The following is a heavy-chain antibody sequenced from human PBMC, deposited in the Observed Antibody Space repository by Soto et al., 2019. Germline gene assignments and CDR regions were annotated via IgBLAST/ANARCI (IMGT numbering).Heavy chain of an antibody. CDR2: IKPQGSQK. CDR3: FFFSSRRRHTRYRSGLGIPAEPLFRSRHS. V-gene: IGHV3-7*02. Sequence: EKGLEWVANIKPQGSQKWYVDSVKGRFTISRDNAKNSLYLQMNSLRVEDTAVYYCFFFSSRRRHTRYRSGLGIPAEPLFRSRHS. J-gene: IGHJ5*01. D-gene: IGHD2-15*01.